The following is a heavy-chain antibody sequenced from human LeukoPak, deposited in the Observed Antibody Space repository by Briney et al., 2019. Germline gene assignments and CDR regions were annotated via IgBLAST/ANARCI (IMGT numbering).Heavy chain of an antibody. D-gene: IGHD3-10*01. CDR2: ISAYNGNT. Sequence: ASVKVSCKASGYTFTSYGISWVRQAPGQGLEWMGWISAYNGNTNYAQKLQGGVTMTTDTSTSTAYMELRSLRSDDTAVYYCARDRHYYYGSGSYSPHDYWGQGTLVTVSS. CDR1: GYTFTSYG. V-gene: IGHV1-18*01. CDR3: ARDRHYYYGSGSYSPHDY. J-gene: IGHJ4*02.